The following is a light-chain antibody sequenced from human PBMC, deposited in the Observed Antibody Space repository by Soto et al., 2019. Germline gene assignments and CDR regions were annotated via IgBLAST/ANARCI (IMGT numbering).Light chain of an antibody. Sequence: EIVLTQSPATLSLSPGERATFSCRASQSIRNYLAWYQQKPGQTPRLLIYDASNRAADIPARFSGNGSGTDFTLTISSLEPEDFAVYFCQQRSNWPLTFGPGTKVEIK. V-gene: IGKV3-11*01. CDR3: QQRSNWPLT. J-gene: IGKJ3*01. CDR1: QSIRNY. CDR2: DAS.